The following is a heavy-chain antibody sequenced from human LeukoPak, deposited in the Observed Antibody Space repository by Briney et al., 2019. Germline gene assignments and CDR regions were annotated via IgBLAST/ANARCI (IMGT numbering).Heavy chain of an antibody. CDR1: GFTVSSNY. V-gene: IGHV3-21*01. J-gene: IGHJ4*02. CDR2: ISSSGRYM. Sequence: GGSLRLSCAVSGFTVSSNYMNWGRQAPGKGLEWVSAISSSGRYMYYADSVKGRFTISRDNANNSLYLQMDSLRAEDTAVYYCAKDVRSDYFDYWGQGTLVTVSS. CDR3: AKDVRSDYFDY.